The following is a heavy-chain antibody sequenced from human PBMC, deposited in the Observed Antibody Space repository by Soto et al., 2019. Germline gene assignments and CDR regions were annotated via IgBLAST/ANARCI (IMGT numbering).Heavy chain of an antibody. J-gene: IGHJ4*02. CDR3: ARDARIAVAGTLGY. D-gene: IGHD6-19*01. V-gene: IGHV1-3*01. Sequence: QVQLVQSGAEVKKPGASVKVSCKASGYTFTSYAMHWVRQAPGQRLEWMGWINAGNGNTKYSQKFQGRVTITRDTSASTAYMELSSLRSEDTAVYYCARDARIAVAGTLGYWGQGTLVTVSS. CDR1: GYTFTSYA. CDR2: INAGNGNT.